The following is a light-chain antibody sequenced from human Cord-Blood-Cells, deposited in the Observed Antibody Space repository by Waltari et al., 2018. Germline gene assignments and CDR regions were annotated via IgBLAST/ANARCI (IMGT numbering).Light chain of an antibody. V-gene: IGKV1-5*03. CDR1: QSISSW. Sequence: DIQMTQSPSTLSASVRDIVNITCRASQSISSWLAWHQQKPGKAPKILIYKASSLKSGVPSRFSGSGSGTECTLTISSLQPDDFATYYCQQYNSYSPTFGQGTKVEIK. CDR3: QQYNSYSPT. CDR2: KAS. J-gene: IGKJ1*01.